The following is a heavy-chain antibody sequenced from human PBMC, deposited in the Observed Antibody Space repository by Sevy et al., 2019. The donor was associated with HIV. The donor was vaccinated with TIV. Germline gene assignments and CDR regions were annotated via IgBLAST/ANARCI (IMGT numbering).Heavy chain of an antibody. D-gene: IGHD2-15*01. J-gene: IGHJ5*02. Sequence: ASVKVSCKASGYTFTDYGITWVRQAPGQGLEWMGWIGSYNCHTNYAQKFQARVTMTTDTSTITAYMEMTSLRSDATAVYYCARGISVAPLTAVWFDPWGQGTLVTVSS. CDR1: GYTFTDYG. V-gene: IGHV1-18*01. CDR3: ARGISVAPLTAVWFDP. CDR2: IGSYNCHT.